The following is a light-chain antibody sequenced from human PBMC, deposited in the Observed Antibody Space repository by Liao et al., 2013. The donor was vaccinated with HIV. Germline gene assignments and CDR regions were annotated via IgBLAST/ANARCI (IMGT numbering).Light chain of an antibody. CDR1: NIGRKS. V-gene: IGLV3-21*01. CDR2: YDS. J-gene: IGLJ3*02. Sequence: SYELTQPPSVSVAPGGTATITCGGNNIGRKSVHWYQQKPGQAPVLVIDYDSDRPSGIPERFSGSNSGNTATLTISRVEAGDEADYYCQVWDSSTAVFGGGTKLTVL. CDR3: QVWDSSTAV.